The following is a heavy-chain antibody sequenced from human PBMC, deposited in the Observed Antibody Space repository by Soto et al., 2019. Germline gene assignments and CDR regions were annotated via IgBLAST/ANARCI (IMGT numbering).Heavy chain of an antibody. J-gene: IGHJ3*02. CDR3: TGAAMADAFDI. V-gene: IGHV3-49*03. D-gene: IGHD5-18*01. CDR2: IRSKAYGGTT. CDR1: GFTFGDYA. Sequence: GGSLRLSCTASGFTFGDYAMSWFRQAPGKGLEWVGFIRSKAYGGTTEYAASVKGRFTISRDDSKSIAYLQMNSLKTEDTAVYYCTGAAMADAFDIWGQGTMVTVSS.